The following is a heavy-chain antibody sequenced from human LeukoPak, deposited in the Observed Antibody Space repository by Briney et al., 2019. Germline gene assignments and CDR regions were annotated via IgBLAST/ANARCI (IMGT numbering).Heavy chain of an antibody. CDR2: ISGSGVST. D-gene: IGHD1-7*01. Sequence: PGGALRLSCAASGFRFISYAMSWVRQAPGKGLGWVSDISGSGVSTYSADSVKGRFTVSRDNSKTTLYLQMSSLSAEDTAVYYCAKDERNWNYNLASQTYDWGQGTLVTVSS. CDR3: AKDERNWNYNLASQTYD. J-gene: IGHJ4*02. CDR1: GFRFISYA. V-gene: IGHV3-23*01.